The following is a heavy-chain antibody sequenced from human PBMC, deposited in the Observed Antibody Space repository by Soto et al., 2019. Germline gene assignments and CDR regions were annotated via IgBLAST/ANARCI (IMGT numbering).Heavy chain of an antibody. J-gene: IGHJ4*02. Sequence: GGSLRLSCAASGFTFRNYAMTWVRQAPGKGLEWVSVLSGDGAVTYYADSVTGRFTISRDNSRNTVYLQMNSLRADDSALYYCARISSSSHVDYWGQGSLVTVSS. CDR3: ARISSSSHVDY. CDR2: LSGDGAVT. V-gene: IGHV3-23*01. D-gene: IGHD6-6*01. CDR1: GFTFRNYA.